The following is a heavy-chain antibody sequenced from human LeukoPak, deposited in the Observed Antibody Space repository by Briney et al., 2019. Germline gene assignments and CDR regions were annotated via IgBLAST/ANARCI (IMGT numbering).Heavy chain of an antibody. CDR1: GGTFSSYA. Sequence: ASVKVSCKASGGTFSSYAISWVRQAPGQGLEWMGIINPSGGSTSYAQKFQGRVTMTRDTSTSTVYMELSSLRSEDTAVYYCARDRDGYNSFDYWGQGTLVTVSS. J-gene: IGHJ4*02. CDR2: INPSGGST. V-gene: IGHV1-46*01. CDR3: ARDRDGYNSFDY. D-gene: IGHD5-24*01.